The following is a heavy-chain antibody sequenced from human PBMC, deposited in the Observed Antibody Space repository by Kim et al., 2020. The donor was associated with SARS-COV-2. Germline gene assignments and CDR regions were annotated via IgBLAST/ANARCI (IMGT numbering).Heavy chain of an antibody. V-gene: IGHV7-4-1*02. D-gene: IGHD6-13*01. J-gene: IGHJ6*02. CDR1: GYTFTSYA. CDR3: ARDGYSRSRQGVGYYGMDV. Sequence: ASVKVSCKASGYTFTSYAMNWVRQAPGQGLEWMGWINTNTGNPTYAQGFTGRFVFSLDTSVSTAYLQISSLKAEDTAVYYCARDGYSRSRQGVGYYGMDVWGQGTTVTVSS. CDR2: INTNTGNP.